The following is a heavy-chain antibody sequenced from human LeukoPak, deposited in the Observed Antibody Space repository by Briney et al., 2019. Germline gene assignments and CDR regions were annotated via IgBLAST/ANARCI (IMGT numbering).Heavy chain of an antibody. Sequence: PQTLSLTCTVSGGSISSGGYYWSWIRQHPGKGLEWIGYIYYSGSTYYNPSLKSRVTISVDTSKNQFSLKLSSVTAADTAVYYCARGGCSSTSCYPRFNWFDPWGQGTLVTVSS. V-gene: IGHV4-31*03. D-gene: IGHD2-2*01. CDR2: IYYSGST. J-gene: IGHJ5*02. CDR3: ARGGCSSTSCYPRFNWFDP. CDR1: GGSISSGGYY.